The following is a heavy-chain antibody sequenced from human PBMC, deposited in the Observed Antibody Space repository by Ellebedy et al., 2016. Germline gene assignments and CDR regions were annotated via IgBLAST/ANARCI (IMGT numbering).Heavy chain of an antibody. D-gene: IGHD3-16*02. Sequence: GESLKISCAASGFTFNSYSMNWVRQAPGKGLEWVSSISTSSRYIYYADSVKGRFTISRDNAKNSLYLQMNSLRAEDTAVYYCARVWSYHAFDIWGQGTMVTVSS. CDR3: ARVWSYHAFDI. J-gene: IGHJ3*02. CDR2: ISTSSRYI. CDR1: GFTFNSYS. V-gene: IGHV3-21*01.